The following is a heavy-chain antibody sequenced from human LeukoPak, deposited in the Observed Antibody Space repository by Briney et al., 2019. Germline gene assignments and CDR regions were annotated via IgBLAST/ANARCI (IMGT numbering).Heavy chain of an antibody. V-gene: IGHV4-59*01. Sequence: GSLRLSCVASGFTFSSYEMNWVRQAPGKGLEWIGYIYYSGNSNYNPSLKSRVTISVDASKNQFSLKVTSVTAADTAVYYCARGSVLLALEVWGKGTTVTVSA. J-gene: IGHJ6*04. CDR1: GFTFSSYE. D-gene: IGHD3-3*02. CDR3: ARGSVLLALEV. CDR2: IYYSGNS.